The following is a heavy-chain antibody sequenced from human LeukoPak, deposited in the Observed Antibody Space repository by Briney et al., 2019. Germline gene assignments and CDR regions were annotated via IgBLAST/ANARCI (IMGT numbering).Heavy chain of an antibody. CDR1: GGSFSGYY. Sequence: SETLSLTCAVYGGSFSGYYWSWIRQPPGKGLEWIGEINHSGSTNYNPSLKSRVTISVDTSKNQFSLKLSSVTAADTAVYYCARGLLPDYWGQGTLVTVSS. CDR3: ARGLLPDY. CDR2: INHSGST. D-gene: IGHD3-10*01. V-gene: IGHV4-34*01. J-gene: IGHJ4*02.